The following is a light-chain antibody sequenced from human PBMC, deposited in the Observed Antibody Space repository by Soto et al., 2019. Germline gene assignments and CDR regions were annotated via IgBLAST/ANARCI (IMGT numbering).Light chain of an antibody. Sequence: QSVLTQPASVSGSPGQSITISCTGTSSDVGGYNYVSWYQQHPGKAPKLMIYDVSNRPSGVSNRFSGSKSGNTASLTISGLQAEDDSDYYCSSYTSSPVFGGGTKLTVL. J-gene: IGLJ2*01. CDR2: DVS. V-gene: IGLV2-14*01. CDR3: SSYTSSPV. CDR1: SSDVGGYNY.